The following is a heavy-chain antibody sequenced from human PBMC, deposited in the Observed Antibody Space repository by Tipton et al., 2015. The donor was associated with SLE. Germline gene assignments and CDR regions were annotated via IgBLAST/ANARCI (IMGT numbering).Heavy chain of an antibody. D-gene: IGHD3-16*01. CDR1: GYTFSNNG. CDR3: ARGFGDPFDY. CDR2: ISVYSGDT. Sequence: QSGPEVKKPGASVKVSCRASGYTFSNNGTSWVRQAPGQGLEWMGWISVYSGDTQYAQKFQGRFTMTTDTSASTAYMELRSLRSDDTAVYYCARGFGDPFDYWGQGTLVTVSS. V-gene: IGHV1-18*01. J-gene: IGHJ4*02.